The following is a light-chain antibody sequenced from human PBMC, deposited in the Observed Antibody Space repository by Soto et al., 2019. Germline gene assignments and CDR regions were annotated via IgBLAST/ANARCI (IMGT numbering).Light chain of an antibody. V-gene: IGLV1-47*01. CDR3: AAWDDRLRGYV. CDR2: YSN. Sequence: QSVLTQSASASWTPGQSVTISCSGGTSNIGTNAVYWFQLLPGTAPKLLIYYSNHRPSGISDRFSGSKSGTSASLAISGLRPEDEADYYCAAWDDRLRGYVFATGTKVTVL. CDR1: TSNIGTNA. J-gene: IGLJ1*01.